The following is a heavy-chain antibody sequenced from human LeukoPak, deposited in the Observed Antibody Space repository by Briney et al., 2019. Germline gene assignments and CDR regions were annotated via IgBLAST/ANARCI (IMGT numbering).Heavy chain of an antibody. CDR2: INAGNGNT. D-gene: IGHD3-10*01. CDR1: GYTFTNYA. Sequence: ASVKVSCKASGYTFTNYAMHWVRQAPGQRLEWMGWINAGNGNTKYSQKLQGRVTITSDTSASTAYMELSSLRSEDTAVYYCASGLSGFGEFQYFYGMDFWGQGTTVTVSS. V-gene: IGHV1-3*01. CDR3: ASGLSGFGEFQYFYGMDF. J-gene: IGHJ6*02.